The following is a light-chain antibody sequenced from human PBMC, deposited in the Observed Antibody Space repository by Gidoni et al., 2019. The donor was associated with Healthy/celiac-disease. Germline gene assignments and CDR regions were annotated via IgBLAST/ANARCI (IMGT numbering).Light chain of an antibody. CDR3: QQRSNWPPWT. CDR1: QSVSSY. J-gene: IGKJ1*01. Sequence: EIVLTQSPATLSLSPGERATLPCRARQSVSSYFAWYQQKPGQAPRLLIYDASNSATGIPARFSGSGSGTDFTLTISSLEPEDFAVYYCQQRSNWPPWTFGQGTKVEIK. V-gene: IGKV3-11*01. CDR2: DAS.